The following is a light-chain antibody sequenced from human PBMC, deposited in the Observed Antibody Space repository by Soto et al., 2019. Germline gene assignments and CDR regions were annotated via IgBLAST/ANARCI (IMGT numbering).Light chain of an antibody. CDR3: YSYAGRNIWV. Sequence: QSVLAQPPSASGSPGQSVTISCTGSGSDIGAYNFVSWYQQHPGKAPKLMIFGVTERPSGVPDRFSGSKSGNTASLTVSGFQADDEAVYYCYSYAGRNIWVFGGGTQLTVL. J-gene: IGLJ3*02. CDR1: GSDIGAYNF. V-gene: IGLV2-8*01. CDR2: GVT.